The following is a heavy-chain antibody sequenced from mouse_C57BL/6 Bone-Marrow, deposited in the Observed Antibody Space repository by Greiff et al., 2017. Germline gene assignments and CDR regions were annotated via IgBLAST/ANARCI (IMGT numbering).Heavy chain of an antibody. V-gene: IGHV1-15*01. Sequence: VQLQQSGAELVRPGASVTLSCKASGYTFTDYEMHWVKQTPVHGLEWIGAIDPDTGGTAYNQTFKGKAILTADKSSSTAYMELSSLTSEDCAGYYCTRFGYLRGWYFDVWGTGTTVTVSS. CDR1: GYTFTDYE. J-gene: IGHJ1*03. CDR2: IDPDTGGT. CDR3: TRFGYLRGWYFDV.